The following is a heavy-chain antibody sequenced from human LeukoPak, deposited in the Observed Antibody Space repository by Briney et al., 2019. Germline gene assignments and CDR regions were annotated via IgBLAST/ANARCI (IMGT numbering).Heavy chain of an antibody. V-gene: IGHV3-23*01. J-gene: IGHJ1*01. CDR3: AKEIYGDSTGGRFHH. CDR2: ISGRGGST. D-gene: IGHD4-17*01. CDR1: GFTFSSYE. Sequence: GGSLRLSCAASGFTFSSYEMSWVRQAPGKGLEWVSVISGRGGSTYYADSVKGRFTISRDNSKNTLYLQMNSLRAEDTAVCYCAKEIYGDSTGGRFHHWGQGTLVIVSS.